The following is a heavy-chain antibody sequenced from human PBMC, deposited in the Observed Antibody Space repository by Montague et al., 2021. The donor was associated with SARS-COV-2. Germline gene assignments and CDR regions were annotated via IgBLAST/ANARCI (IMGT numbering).Heavy chain of an antibody. Sequence: SETLSLTCTVSGDALSFYFWTWIRQPPGRGLEWIGYIEYSGSTKYNPSLKSRLTMSLDMSSNQFSLELRSVTAADTAVYYCGGLGYSTSTVDSWGHGTLVSVSS. V-gene: IGHV4-59*08. CDR1: GDALSFYF. J-gene: IGHJ5*01. CDR3: GGLGYSTSTVDS. CDR2: IEYSGST. D-gene: IGHD6-6*01.